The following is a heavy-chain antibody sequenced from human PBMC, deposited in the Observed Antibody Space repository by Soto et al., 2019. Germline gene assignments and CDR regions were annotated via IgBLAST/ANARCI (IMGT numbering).Heavy chain of an antibody. CDR3: ARDNWNTV. CDR2: IHSDGSST. Sequence: GGSLRLSCAASGFTFSNYWMHWVRQAPGKGLVWVSRIHSDGSSTFYADSVKGRFTISRDNAKKMVYLQMNSLRAEDTAVYYCARDNWNTVWGQVTMVPVSS. D-gene: IGHD1-20*01. CDR1: GFTFSNYW. J-gene: IGHJ3*01. V-gene: IGHV3-74*01.